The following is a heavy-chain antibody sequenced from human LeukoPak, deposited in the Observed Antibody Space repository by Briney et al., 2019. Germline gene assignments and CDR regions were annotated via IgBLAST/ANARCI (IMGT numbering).Heavy chain of an antibody. CDR3: ARDYGA. CDR2: INSDGYST. V-gene: IGHV3-74*01. J-gene: IGHJ5*02. D-gene: IGHD4/OR15-4a*01. CDR1: GFTFSRYW. Sequence: WALRLSCAASGFTFSRYWMHWVRQAPGKGLVWVSRINSDGYSTTYADSVKGRFTISRDNAKNTLYLQMNSLRADDTAVYYCARDYGAWGQGTLVTVSP.